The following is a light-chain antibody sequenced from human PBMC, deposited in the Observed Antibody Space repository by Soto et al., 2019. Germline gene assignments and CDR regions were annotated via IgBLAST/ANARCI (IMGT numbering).Light chain of an antibody. CDR2: GAS. J-gene: IGKJ4*01. CDR1: QSVGDR. CDR3: QQHNSWPLT. V-gene: IGKV3-15*01. Sequence: EVVMTQSPATLSVSPGERATLSCRASQSVGDRLAWYQQKPGQPPRLLIYGASTRATGIPARFSGSGSEAEFTLTISSLQSEELAVDYCQQHNSWPLTFGGGTKVEI.